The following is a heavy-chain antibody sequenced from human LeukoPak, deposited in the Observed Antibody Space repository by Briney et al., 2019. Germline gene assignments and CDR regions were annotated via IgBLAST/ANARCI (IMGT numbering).Heavy chain of an antibody. D-gene: IGHD3-22*01. V-gene: IGHV3-66*01. CDR3: VGDSSGYQEGGNN. Sequence: PGGSLRLSCAASGFTVSSNYMSWVRQAPGKGLEWVSVIYSGGSTYYADSVKGRFTISRDNSKNTLYLQMNSLRAEDTAVYYCVGDSSGYQEGGNNWGQGTLVTVSS. CDR2: IYSGGST. CDR1: GFTVSSNY. J-gene: IGHJ4*02.